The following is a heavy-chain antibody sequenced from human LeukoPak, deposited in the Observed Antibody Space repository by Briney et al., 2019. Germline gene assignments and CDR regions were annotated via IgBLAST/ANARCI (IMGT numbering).Heavy chain of an antibody. J-gene: IGHJ4*02. CDR1: GFTFDDYA. D-gene: IGHD2-15*01. V-gene: IGHV3-49*04. CDR3: SRVFSWGGFDY. CDR2: IRSKTYGGPR. Sequence: PGGSLRLSCTASGFTFDDYAMSWVRQAPGKGLEWVGFIRSKTYGGPREYAASVKDRFTISRDDSKSIAYLQMNSLKTEDTAVYYCSRVFSWGGFDYWGQGTLVTVSS.